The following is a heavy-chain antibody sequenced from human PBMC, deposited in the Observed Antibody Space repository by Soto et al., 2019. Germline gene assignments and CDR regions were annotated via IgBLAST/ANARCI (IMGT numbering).Heavy chain of an antibody. D-gene: IGHD2-8*01. CDR1: GFTFSDYY. J-gene: IGHJ4*02. Sequence: PGGSLRLSCAASGFTFSDYYMTWIRQAPGKGLEWVSYISSSGSTTHYGDSVKGRFTISRDNPKNSLYLQMNRLRAEDTAVYYCARENQRLMVDAVPPCDYWAQGTLVTVSS. CDR3: ARENQRLMVDAVPPCDY. CDR2: ISSSGSTT. V-gene: IGHV3-11*01.